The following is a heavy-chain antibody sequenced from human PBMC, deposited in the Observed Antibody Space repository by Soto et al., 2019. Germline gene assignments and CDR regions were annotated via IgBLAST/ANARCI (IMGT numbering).Heavy chain of an antibody. CDR3: ARALDSSGCFDY. D-gene: IGHD6-25*01. J-gene: IGHJ4*02. CDR2: IYYSGST. V-gene: IGHV4-30-4*01. CDR1: GGSISSGDYY. Sequence: TSETMCLPCTFSGGSISSGDYYWSWIRQPPGKGLEWIGYIYYSGSTYYNPSLKIRVTISVDTSKNQFSLKLSSVTAADTAVYYCARALDSSGCFDYWGQGTLVTVSS.